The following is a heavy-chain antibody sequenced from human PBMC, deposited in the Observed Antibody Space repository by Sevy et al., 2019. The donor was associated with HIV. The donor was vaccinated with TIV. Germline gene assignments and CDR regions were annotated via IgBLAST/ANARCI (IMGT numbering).Heavy chain of an antibody. CDR2: INPSGGST. CDR3: ARAVTYYYDSSGYIDY. J-gene: IGHJ4*02. Sequence: ASVKVSCKASGYTFTSYYMHWVRQAPGQGLEWMGIINPSGGSTSYAQKFQGRVTMTRDTSTSTVYMELSSLRLDDTAVYYCARAVTYYYDSSGYIDYWGQGTLVTVSS. D-gene: IGHD3-22*01. CDR1: GYTFTSYY. V-gene: IGHV1-46*01.